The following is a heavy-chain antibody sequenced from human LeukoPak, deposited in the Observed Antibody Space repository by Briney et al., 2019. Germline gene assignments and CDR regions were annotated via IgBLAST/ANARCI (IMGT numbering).Heavy chain of an antibody. J-gene: IGHJ4*02. CDR2: IWYDGSNK. Sequence: GGSLRLSCAASGFTFSSYGMHWVRQAPGKGLEWVAVIWYDGSNKYYADSVKGRFTISRDDSKNTLYLQMSSLRAEDTAVYYCARDRIYHYFDYWGQGTLVTVSS. CDR3: ARDRIYHYFDY. V-gene: IGHV3-33*01. CDR1: GFTFSSYG. D-gene: IGHD5/OR15-5a*01.